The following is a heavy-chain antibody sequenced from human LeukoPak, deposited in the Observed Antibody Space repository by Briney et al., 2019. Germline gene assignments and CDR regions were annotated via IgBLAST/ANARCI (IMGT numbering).Heavy chain of an antibody. Sequence: GGSLRLSCAASGFTFSSYWMSWVRQAPGKGLEWVANIKQDGSEKYYVDSVKGRFTISRDNAKNSLYLQMNSLRAEDTAVYYCARDRGRWGYSVDPWGQGTLVTVSS. CDR3: ARDRGRWGYSVDP. V-gene: IGHV3-7*01. CDR2: IKQDGSEK. CDR1: GFTFSSYW. J-gene: IGHJ5*02. D-gene: IGHD4-11*01.